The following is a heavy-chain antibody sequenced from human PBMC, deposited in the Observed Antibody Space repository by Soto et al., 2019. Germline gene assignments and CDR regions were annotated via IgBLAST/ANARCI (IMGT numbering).Heavy chain of an antibody. CDR2: ISYDGSNK. J-gene: IGHJ4*02. V-gene: IGHV3-30*03. D-gene: IGHD3-16*02. Sequence: QVQLVESGGGVVQPGRSLRLSCAASGFTFSSYGMHWVRQAPGKGLEWVAVISYDGSNKYYADSVKGRFTISRDNSKNTLYLQMNSLRAEDTAVYYWARSGGVIVFDYWGQGTLVTVSS. CDR3: ARSGGVIVFDY. CDR1: GFTFSSYG.